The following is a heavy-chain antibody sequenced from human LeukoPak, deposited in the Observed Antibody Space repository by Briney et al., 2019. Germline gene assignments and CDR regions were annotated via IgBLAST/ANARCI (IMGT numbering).Heavy chain of an antibody. D-gene: IGHD3-3*01. CDR3: ARGSIFGVRTSGYGIDV. Sequence: ASVKVSCKASGYTFTTYDINWVRQAPGQGLEGVGWMNPNSCGTDYAQNFQGRVTLPRDTSIGTAYVELNNLTSDDTAVYYCARGSIFGVRTSGYGIDVWGQGTTVTVSS. J-gene: IGHJ3*01. CDR2: MNPNSCGT. CDR1: GYTFTTYD. V-gene: IGHV1-8*01.